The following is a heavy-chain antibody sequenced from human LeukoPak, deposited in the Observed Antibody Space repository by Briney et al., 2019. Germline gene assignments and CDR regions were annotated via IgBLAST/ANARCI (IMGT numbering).Heavy chain of an antibody. CDR3: ATSHDSAGND. J-gene: IGHJ4*02. Sequence: GGTLRLSCAASGFAFSDFWMSWVRQAPGKGLEWVANIRHDGNAKNYVPSVRGRFTISRDNAKNSLYLQMNSLTVEDTAVYYCATSHDSAGNDWGQGTLVTVSS. V-gene: IGHV3-7*01. CDR1: GFAFSDFW. D-gene: IGHD2-15*01. CDR2: IRHDGNAK.